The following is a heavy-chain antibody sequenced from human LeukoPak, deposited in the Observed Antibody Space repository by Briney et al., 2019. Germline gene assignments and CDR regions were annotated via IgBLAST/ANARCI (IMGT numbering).Heavy chain of an antibody. D-gene: IGHD3-10*01. J-gene: IGHJ6*02. CDR1: GYNFTNYW. V-gene: IGHV5-51*01. CDR3: ARSFYASGSYPRSMDV. Sequence: GESVKISCKGSGYNFTNYWIGWVRQMPGKGLEWMGSIFPGGSDTRYNPSFQGQDTISADKSITTAYLQWSSLKASDTAIYYCARSFYASGSYPRSMDVWGQGTTVTVSS. CDR2: IFPGGSDT.